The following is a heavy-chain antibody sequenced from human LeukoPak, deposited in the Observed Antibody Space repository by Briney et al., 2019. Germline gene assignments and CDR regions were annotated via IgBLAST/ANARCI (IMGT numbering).Heavy chain of an antibody. J-gene: IGHJ3*02. Sequence: PSETLSLTCTVSGGSISSSHYYWGWIRQPPGKGLEWIGSIYYSGSTYYDPSLKSRVTISVDTSKKQFSLKLSSVTAADTAVYYCARVRRYSGRSDVFDIWGQGTMVTVSS. CDR2: IYYSGST. D-gene: IGHD1-26*01. CDR3: ARVRRYSGRSDVFDI. V-gene: IGHV4-39*01. CDR1: GGSISSSHYY.